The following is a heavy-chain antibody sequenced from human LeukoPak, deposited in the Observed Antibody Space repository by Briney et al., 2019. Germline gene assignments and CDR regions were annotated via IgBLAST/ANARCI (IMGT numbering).Heavy chain of an antibody. CDR2: IIPMSGTA. CDR1: GGAFMNYV. CDR3: ARVGGSSGASDI. Sequence: SVKVSCKVSGGAFMNYVITWVRHAPGQGFEWMGRIIPMSGTANYPQKFQGRVTIMADKSTNTVYMELRRLRSEDTAVYFCARVGGSSGASDIWGQGTMVIVSS. V-gene: IGHV1-69*06. D-gene: IGHD5-12*01. J-gene: IGHJ3*02.